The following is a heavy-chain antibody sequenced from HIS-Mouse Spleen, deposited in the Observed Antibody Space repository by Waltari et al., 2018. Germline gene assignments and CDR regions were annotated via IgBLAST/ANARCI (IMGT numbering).Heavy chain of an antibody. CDR2: IYYSGST. D-gene: IGHD6-13*01. Sequence: QLQLQESCPGLVKPSETLSLPCPVSGGSISSSSYSAGWIRQPPGKGLEWIGSIYYSGSTYYNPSLKSRVTISVDTSKNQFSLKLSSVTAADTAVYYCAREIPYSSSWYDWYFDLWGRGTLVTVSS. J-gene: IGHJ2*01. CDR1: GGSISSSSYS. CDR3: AREIPYSSSWYDWYFDL. V-gene: IGHV4-39*07.